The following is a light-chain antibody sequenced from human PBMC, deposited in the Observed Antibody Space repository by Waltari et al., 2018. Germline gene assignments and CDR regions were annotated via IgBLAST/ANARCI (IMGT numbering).Light chain of an antibody. CDR2: DVT. Sequence: QSALTQPRSVSGSPGQSVTISCAGTGSDVGDFNSVSCCQQHPGKAPKLVIFDVTKRPSGVPDPFSGSKSGTSASLTGSGLQAEDEADYYCCSYAGIWVFGGGTKLTVL. V-gene: IGLV2-11*01. CDR3: CSYAGIWV. CDR1: GSDVGDFNS. J-gene: IGLJ3*02.